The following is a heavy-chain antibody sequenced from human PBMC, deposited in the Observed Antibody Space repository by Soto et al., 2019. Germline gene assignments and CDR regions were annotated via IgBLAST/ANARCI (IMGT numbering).Heavy chain of an antibody. D-gene: IGHD5-18*01. Sequence: EVQLVESGGGLVQPGGSLRLSCAASGFTFSRYWRHWVRQAPGKGLVWVSRINSDGSSTFSADSVKGRFTISRDNAKNTLYLQMNSLRAEDTAVYYCAREGVGYSYGNFDYWGQGTLVTVSS. CDR2: INSDGSST. CDR1: GFTFSRYW. CDR3: AREGVGYSYGNFDY. J-gene: IGHJ4*02. V-gene: IGHV3-74*01.